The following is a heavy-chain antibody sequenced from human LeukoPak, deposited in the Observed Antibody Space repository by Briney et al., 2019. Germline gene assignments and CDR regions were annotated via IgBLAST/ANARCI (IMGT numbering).Heavy chain of an antibody. D-gene: IGHD1-26*01. V-gene: IGHV1-24*01. Sequence: ASVKVSCKAFGYTFTELSMHWVRQAPGKGLEWMGGFDPEDGETIYAQKFQGRVTMTEDTSTDTAYMELSSLRSEDTAVYYCATTVGGSSDYWGQGTLVTVSS. J-gene: IGHJ4*01. CDR1: GYTFTELS. CDR3: ATTVGGSSDY. CDR2: FDPEDGET.